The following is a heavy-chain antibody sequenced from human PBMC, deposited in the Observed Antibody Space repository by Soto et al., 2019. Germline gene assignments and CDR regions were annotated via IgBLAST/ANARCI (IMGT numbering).Heavy chain of an antibody. CDR2: IIPVFCLV. CDR3: VGGCIVLGGMRAYYGMDV. J-gene: IGHJ6*02. V-gene: IGHV1-69*01. D-gene: IGHD6-19*01. CDR1: GGTPSNSA. Sequence: QVHLLLQSGAEVKKPGSSVKVSCKASGGTPSNSAISWVRQAPGQGLDLMGVIIPVFCLVKYAQNFQGRVIITGDEATITAKLEVSSLRPELTGVYYCVGGCIVLGGMRAYYGMDVWGHVTTVTVYS.